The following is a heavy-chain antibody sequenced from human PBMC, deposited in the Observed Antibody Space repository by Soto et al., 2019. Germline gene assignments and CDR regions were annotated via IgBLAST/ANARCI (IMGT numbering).Heavy chain of an antibody. Sequence: QVQLQESGPGLVKPSETLSLTCTVSGASVSSGSYYWSWIRQPPGKGLEWIGYMYNSGSTNYNPYLKSRVTISVDTSKNQFSLKLSSVTAADTAVYYCARGLRDGHYLTWFDPWGQGTLVTVSS. V-gene: IGHV4-61*01. D-gene: IGHD3-22*01. CDR3: ARGLRDGHYLTWFDP. CDR1: GASVSSGSYY. J-gene: IGHJ5*02. CDR2: MYNSGST.